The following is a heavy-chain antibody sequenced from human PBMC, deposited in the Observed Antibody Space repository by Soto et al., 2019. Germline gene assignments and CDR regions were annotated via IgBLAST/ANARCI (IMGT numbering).Heavy chain of an antibody. CDR1: GFTFNNYA. Sequence: EVQLLESGGGLVQPGGSLRLSCAASGFTFNNYAMTWVRQAPGKGLEWVSAISGGGDTTFYADSVKGRFTVTRDSAKNPLYLQLRSLRAEDTDLYDCAKARGSAGRLTPRVDSWGQGTLVTVSS. CDR3: AKARGSAGRLTPRVDS. CDR2: ISGGGDTT. V-gene: IGHV3-23*01. D-gene: IGHD6-25*01. J-gene: IGHJ4*02.